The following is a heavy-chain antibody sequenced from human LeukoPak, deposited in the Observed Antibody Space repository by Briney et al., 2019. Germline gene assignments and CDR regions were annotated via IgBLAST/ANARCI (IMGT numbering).Heavy chain of an antibody. CDR3: ARGWIEMRTVDFDY. CDR1: DYPFTSYG. V-gene: IGHV1-18*01. CDR2: ISTYTGNT. Sequence: ASVKVSCKASDYPFTSYGISWVRQAPGQGLELMGWISTYTGNTKYTQKLQGRVTMTADTSTRTAYMELRSLTSGDKAVYYCARGWIEMRTVDFDYWGQGTLVSVSS. D-gene: IGHD5-24*01. J-gene: IGHJ4*02.